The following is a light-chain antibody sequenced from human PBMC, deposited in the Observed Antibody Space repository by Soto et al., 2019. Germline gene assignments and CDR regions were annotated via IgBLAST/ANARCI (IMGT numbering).Light chain of an antibody. CDR3: QSYATSLSAVV. CDR2: GNN. V-gene: IGLV1-40*01. J-gene: IGLJ3*02. Sequence: QSVLTQPPSVSGAPGQRVTISCTGSSSNIGAGYDVHWYQQLPGTAPKLIIYGNNNRPSGVPDRFSGSKSGTSASLAITGLQAEDEADYYCQSYATSLSAVVFGGGTKLTVL. CDR1: SSNIGAGYD.